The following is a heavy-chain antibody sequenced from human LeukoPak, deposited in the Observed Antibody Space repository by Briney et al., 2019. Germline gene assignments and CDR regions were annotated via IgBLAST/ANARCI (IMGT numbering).Heavy chain of an antibody. CDR3: AKDGSWYSSSPNWFDP. CDR2: ISGSGGST. D-gene: IGHD6-19*01. Sequence: GASLRLSCAASGFTFSSYAMSWVRQDPGKGLEWVSGISGSGGSTYYADSVKGRLTISRDNSKNTLYLQMNSLRAEDTAVYYCAKDGSWYSSSPNWFDPWGQGTLVTVSS. V-gene: IGHV3-23*01. CDR1: GFTFSSYA. J-gene: IGHJ5*02.